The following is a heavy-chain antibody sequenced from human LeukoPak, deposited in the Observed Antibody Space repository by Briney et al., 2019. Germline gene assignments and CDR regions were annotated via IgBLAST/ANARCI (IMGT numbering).Heavy chain of an antibody. CDR1: GFTFSSYA. CDR2: ISGSGGST. Sequence: GGSLRLSCAASGFTFSSYAMSWVRQAPGKGLEWVSAISGSGGSTYYADSVKGRFTISRDNSKNTLYLQMNSLRAEDTAVYYCAKDPLRVTAIRNWIDPWGQGTLVTVSS. CDR3: AKDPLRVTAIRNWIDP. J-gene: IGHJ5*02. D-gene: IGHD2-21*02. V-gene: IGHV3-23*01.